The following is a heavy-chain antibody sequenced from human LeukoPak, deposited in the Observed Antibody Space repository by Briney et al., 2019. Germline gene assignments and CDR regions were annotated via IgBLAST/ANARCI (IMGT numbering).Heavy chain of an antibody. J-gene: IGHJ4*02. V-gene: IGHV3-23*01. D-gene: IGHD5-12*01. CDR1: GFTFSSYD. Sequence: HSGGSLRLSCAASGFTFSSYDMTWVRQAPGRGLEWVSSIRPSGDNTYYGDSVKGRFTISRDNAKNSRYLQMNSLRAEDTAVYCCARTSGRGYSGYDFDYWGQGTLVTVSS. CDR3: ARTSGRGYSGYDFDY. CDR2: IRPSGDNT.